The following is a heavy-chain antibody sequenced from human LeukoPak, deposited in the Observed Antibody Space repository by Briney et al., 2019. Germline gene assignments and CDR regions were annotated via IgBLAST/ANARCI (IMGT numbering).Heavy chain of an antibody. CDR2: VSGSGGSA. CDR3: AKDPAPRVRFLEWLSTFDY. D-gene: IGHD3-3*01. Sequence: GGSLRLSCAASGFPFSSYAMSWDRQAPGKGLAGVSAVSGSGGSAYYAASVKGRFTISRDKSKNTLYLQMNSLRAEDTAVYYCAKDPAPRVRFLEWLSTFDYWGQGTLVTVSS. J-gene: IGHJ4*02. CDR1: GFPFSSYA. V-gene: IGHV3-23*01.